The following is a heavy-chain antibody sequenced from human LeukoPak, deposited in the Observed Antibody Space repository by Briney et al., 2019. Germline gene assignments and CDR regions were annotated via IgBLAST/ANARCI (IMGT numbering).Heavy chain of an antibody. CDR1: GFTFSSYA. CDR2: IYSGGST. V-gene: IGHV3-53*01. CDR3: ARIRGGWYIDY. Sequence: GGSLRLSCAASGFTFSSYAMSWVRQAPGKGLEWVSVIYSGGSTYYADSVKGRFTTSRDNSKNTLYLQMNSLRAEDTAVYYCARIRGGWYIDYWGQGTLVTVSS. J-gene: IGHJ4*02. D-gene: IGHD3-10*01.